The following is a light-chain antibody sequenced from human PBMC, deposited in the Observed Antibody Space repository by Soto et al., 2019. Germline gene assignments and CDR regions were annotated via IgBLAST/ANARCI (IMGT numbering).Light chain of an antibody. J-gene: IGKJ1*01. V-gene: IGKV3-20*01. CDR3: QQYGNSPPWT. CDR1: QSVSSSY. Sequence: EIVLMQSPGTLSLSPGERATLSCRASQSVSSSYLAWYQQKPGQAPRLLIYGASSRATGIPDRFSGSGSGPDFNLIISRLEPEDFAVYYCQQYGNSPPWTFGQGTKVETK. CDR2: GAS.